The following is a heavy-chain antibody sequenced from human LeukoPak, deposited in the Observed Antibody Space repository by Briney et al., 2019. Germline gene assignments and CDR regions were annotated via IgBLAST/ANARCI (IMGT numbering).Heavy chain of an antibody. D-gene: IGHD2-15*01. V-gene: IGHV5-51*01. Sequence: GESLKISCKGSGYSFTSYWIGWVRQMPGKGLAWMGIIYPGDSDTRYSPSLQGQVTISADKSISTAYLQWNSLKASDTAMYYCARFVGACSGGSCYSDYWGQGTPITVSS. CDR3: ARFVGACSGGSCYSDY. CDR1: GYSFTSYW. J-gene: IGHJ4*02. CDR2: IYPGDSDT.